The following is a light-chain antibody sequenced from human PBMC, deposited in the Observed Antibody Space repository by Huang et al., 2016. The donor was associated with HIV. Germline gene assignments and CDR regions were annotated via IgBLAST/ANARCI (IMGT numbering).Light chain of an antibody. CDR3: QQYDNWPPLT. J-gene: IGKJ4*01. V-gene: IGKV3-15*01. CDR1: QSVRSN. CDR2: GAS. Sequence: EIAMTQSPATLSVFPGERATLSCRASQSVRSNLAWYQQKPGQAPRLLIYGASTRPTGIPARFSVSGSGTEFTLTISSLQSEDFAVYYCQQYDNWPPLTFGGGTKVEI.